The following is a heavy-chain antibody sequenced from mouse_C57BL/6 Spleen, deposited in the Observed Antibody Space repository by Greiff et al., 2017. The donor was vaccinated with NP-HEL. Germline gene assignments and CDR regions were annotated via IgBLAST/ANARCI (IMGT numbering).Heavy chain of an antibody. CDR1: GFNINDYY. V-gene: IGHV14-2*01. J-gene: IGHJ4*01. Sequence: EVKLMESGAELVKPGASVKLSCTASGFNINDYYMHWVKQRTEQGLEWIGRIDPEDGETKYAPKFQGKATITADTSSNTAYLQLSSLTSEDTAVYYCARGGDGGNYYAMDYWGQGTSVTVSS. CDR2: IDPEDGET. CDR3: ARGGDGGNYYAMDY.